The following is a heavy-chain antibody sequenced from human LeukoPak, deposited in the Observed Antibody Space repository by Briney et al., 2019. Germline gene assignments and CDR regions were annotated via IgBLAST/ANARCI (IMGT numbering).Heavy chain of an antibody. CDR1: GGTFSSYA. J-gene: IGHJ4*02. CDR2: IIPIFGTA. CDR3: ARAGIQLWLRVVSGILDY. V-gene: IGHV1-69*13. D-gene: IGHD5-18*01. Sequence: GASVKVSCKASGGTFSSYAISWVRQAPGQGLEWMGGIIPIFGTANYAQKFQGRVTITADESTSTAYMELSSLRSEDTAVYYCARAGIQLWLRVVSGILDYWGQGTLVTVSS.